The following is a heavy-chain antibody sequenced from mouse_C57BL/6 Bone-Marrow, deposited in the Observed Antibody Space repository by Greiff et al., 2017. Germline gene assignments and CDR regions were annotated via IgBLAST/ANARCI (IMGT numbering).Heavy chain of an antibody. J-gene: IGHJ3*01. CDR1: GFSLSTFGMG. V-gene: IGHV8-8*01. CDR3: ARTPYDYDGAWFAY. D-gene: IGHD2-4*01. Sequence: VKLQESGPGILQPSQTLSLTCSFSGFSLSTFGMGVGWIRQPSGKGLEWLAHIWWDDDKYYNPALKSRLTISKDTSKNQVFLKIANVDTADTATYYCARTPYDYDGAWFAYWGQGTLVTVSA. CDR2: IWWDDDK.